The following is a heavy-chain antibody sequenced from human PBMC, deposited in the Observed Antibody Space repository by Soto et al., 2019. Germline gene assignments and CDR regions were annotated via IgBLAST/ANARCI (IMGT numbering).Heavy chain of an antibody. Sequence: SETISLTCTVSDGSISSYYWSWIRQPPGKGLEWIGYIYYSGSTNYNPSLKSRVTISVDTSKNQFSLKLSSVTAADTAVYYCARDLQTDDAFDIWGQGTMVTVSS. J-gene: IGHJ3*02. CDR2: IYYSGST. CDR1: DGSISSYY. V-gene: IGHV4-59*01. CDR3: ARDLQTDDAFDI.